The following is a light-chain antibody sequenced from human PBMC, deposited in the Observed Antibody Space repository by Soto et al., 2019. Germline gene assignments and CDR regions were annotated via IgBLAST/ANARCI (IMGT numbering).Light chain of an antibody. Sequence: QSVLTQPASVSGSPGQSITISCTGTNNDVGGYNLVSWYQQHPGKAPKLVIYDANKRPSRVSDRFSGSRCGNTASLTISALHVEDEAVYSCCFFAGGATFVFGGGTKLTVL. J-gene: IGLJ3*02. CDR2: DAN. CDR3: CFFAGGATFV. CDR1: NNDVGGYNL. V-gene: IGLV2-23*02.